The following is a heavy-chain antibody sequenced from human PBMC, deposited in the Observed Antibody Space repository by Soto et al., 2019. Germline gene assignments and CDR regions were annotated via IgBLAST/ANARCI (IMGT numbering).Heavy chain of an antibody. CDR2: ISYDGSNK. CDR3: EKGMVEWYDFCSGYSASWFDP. V-gene: IGHV3-30*18. D-gene: IGHD3-3*01. Sequence: QVQLVESGGGVVQPGRSLRLSCAASGFTFSSYGMHWVRQAPGKGLEWVAVISYDGSNKYYADSVKGRFTISRDNYKNSLYLKMKSLRAEDTAVYYCEKGMVEWYDFCSGYSASWFDPWGQGTLVTVSS. CDR1: GFTFSSYG. J-gene: IGHJ5*02.